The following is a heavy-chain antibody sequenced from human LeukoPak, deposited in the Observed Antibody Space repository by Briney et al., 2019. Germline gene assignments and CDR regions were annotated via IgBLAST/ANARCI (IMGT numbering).Heavy chain of an antibody. Sequence: SQTLSLTCAISGDSVSSNSAAWNWIRRSPSRGLEWLGRTYYRSKWYNDYALSVKSRITINPDTSKNQFSLQLNSVTPEDTAVYYCARDGGRIAAAPPLDYWGQGTLVTVSS. CDR1: GDSVSSNSAA. J-gene: IGHJ4*02. V-gene: IGHV6-1*01. CDR3: ARDGGRIAAAPPLDY. CDR2: TYYRSKWYN. D-gene: IGHD6-13*01.